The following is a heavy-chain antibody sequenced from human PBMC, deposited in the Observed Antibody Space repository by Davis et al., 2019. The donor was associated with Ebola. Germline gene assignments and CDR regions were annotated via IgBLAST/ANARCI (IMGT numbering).Heavy chain of an antibody. CDR2: TYTRDPDT. V-gene: IGHV5-51*01. CDR1: GNSFNSHW. J-gene: IGHJ3*02. CDR3: ASLRRTITGMDDGFDI. D-gene: IGHD2-8*02. Sequence: GESLKISCAASGNSFNSHWIGRARQTPGKGLAWMRITYTRDPDTSYSPFFRGPVTISADKSLKTAFLQWSSLRASDSGMYYCASLRRTITGMDDGFDIWGQGTMVTVSS.